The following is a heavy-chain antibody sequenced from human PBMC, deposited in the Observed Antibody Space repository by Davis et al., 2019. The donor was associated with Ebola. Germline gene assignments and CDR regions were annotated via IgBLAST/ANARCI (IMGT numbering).Heavy chain of an antibody. V-gene: IGHV4-61*05. J-gene: IGHJ4*02. Sequence: SETLSLTCTVSGGSISSSSYYWSWIRQPPGKGLEWIGYIYYSGSTNYNPSLKSRVTISVDTSRNQFSLNLSSVTATDTAVYYCARRTTTLIGGGWGTIDYWGQGTLVTVSS. D-gene: IGHD4-11*01. CDR3: ARRTTTLIGGGWGTIDY. CDR2: IYYSGST. CDR1: GGSISSSSYY.